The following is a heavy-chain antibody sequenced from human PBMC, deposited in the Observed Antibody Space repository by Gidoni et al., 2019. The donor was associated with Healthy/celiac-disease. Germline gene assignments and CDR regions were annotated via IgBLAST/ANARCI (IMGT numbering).Heavy chain of an antibody. V-gene: IGHV4-34*01. CDR3: ATNYDYGDYEYYYYYGMDV. CDR1: GGSFSGYY. J-gene: IGHJ6*02. D-gene: IGHD4-17*01. CDR2: INHSGST. Sequence: QVQLQQWGAGLLKPSETLSLTCAVYGGSFSGYYWSWIRQPPGKGLEWIGEINHSGSTNYNPSLKSRVTISVDTSKNQFSLKLSSVTAADTAVYYCATNYDYGDYEYYYYYGMDVWGQGTTVTVSS.